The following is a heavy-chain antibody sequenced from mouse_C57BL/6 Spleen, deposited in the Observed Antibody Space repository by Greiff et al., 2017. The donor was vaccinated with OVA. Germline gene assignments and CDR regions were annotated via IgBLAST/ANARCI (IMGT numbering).Heavy chain of an antibody. CDR1: GFTFKDDY. J-gene: IGHJ1*03. CDR3: TTLDYGSSYGWYFDV. CDR2: IDPENGDT. V-gene: IGHV14-4*01. D-gene: IGHD1-1*01. Sequence: VQLQESGAELVRPGASVKLSCTASGFTFKDDYMHWVKQRPEQGLEWIGWIDPENGDTEYASKFQGKATLTADTSSNTAYLQLSSLTSEDSAVYYCTTLDYGSSYGWYFDVWGTGTTVTVSS.